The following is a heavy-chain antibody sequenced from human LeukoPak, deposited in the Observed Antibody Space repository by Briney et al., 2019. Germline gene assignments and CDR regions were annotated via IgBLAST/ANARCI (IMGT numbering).Heavy chain of an antibody. CDR1: GFTFSNYA. V-gene: IGHV3-23*01. Sequence: GGSLRLSCAASGFTFSNYAVTWVRQAPGKGLEWVSGIRAGGGSTNFADSVRGRFTLSTDNSKNTLYLQMNSLRAEDAAIYYCAKDGGSGMGFDPWGQGTLVTVSS. CDR3: AKDGGSGMGFDP. CDR2: IRAGGGST. D-gene: IGHD3-10*01. J-gene: IGHJ5*02.